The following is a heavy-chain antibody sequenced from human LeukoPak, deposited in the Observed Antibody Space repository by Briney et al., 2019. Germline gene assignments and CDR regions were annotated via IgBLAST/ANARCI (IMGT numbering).Heavy chain of an antibody. CDR1: GFTFSSYS. Sequence: GGPLRLSCAASGFTFSSYSMNWVRQAPGKGLEWVSYISSSSSTMYYADSVKGRFSISRENAKKSLYLQMNRLRAEDTAVYYCARDHHRRLYDSQARDTFDIWGQGTMVTVSS. J-gene: IGHJ3*02. V-gene: IGHV3-48*01. CDR3: ARDHHRRLYDSQARDTFDI. CDR2: ISSSSSTM. D-gene: IGHD3-22*01.